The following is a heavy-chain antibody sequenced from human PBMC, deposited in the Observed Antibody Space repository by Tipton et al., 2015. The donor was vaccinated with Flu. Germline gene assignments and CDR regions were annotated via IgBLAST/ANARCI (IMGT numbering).Heavy chain of an antibody. Sequence: TLSLTCAVYGGSLSGYYLSWIRQPPGKGLEWIGEINHIGGSNYNPSLKSRVAISVDKSRNQFSLKLTSVTAADTAVYYCARTLVVVAAKQLDYWGQGTLVTVSS. CDR1: GGSLSGYY. J-gene: IGHJ4*02. V-gene: IGHV4-34*01. D-gene: IGHD2-15*01. CDR2: INHIGGS. CDR3: ARTLVVVAAKQLDY.